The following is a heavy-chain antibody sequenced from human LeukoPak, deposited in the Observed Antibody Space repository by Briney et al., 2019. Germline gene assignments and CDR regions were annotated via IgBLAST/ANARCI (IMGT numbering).Heavy chain of an antibody. CDR2: IYYSGST. D-gene: IGHD2-15*01. CDR1: GGSISSSSYY. J-gene: IGHJ4*02. CDR3: AAQERCSGGSCYGVDY. V-gene: IGHV4-39*01. Sequence: SETLSLTCTVSGGSISSSSYYWGWIRQPPGKGLEWIGSIYYSGSTYYNPSLKSRVTISVDTSKNQFSLKLSSVTAADTAVYYCAAQERCSGGSCYGVDYWGQGTLVTVSS.